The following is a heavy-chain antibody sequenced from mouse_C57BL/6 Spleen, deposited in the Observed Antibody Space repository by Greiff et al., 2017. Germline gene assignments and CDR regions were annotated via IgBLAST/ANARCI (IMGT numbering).Heavy chain of an antibody. CDR3: ARERDYGNYYYAMDY. Sequence: LVESVAELVRPGASVKLSCTASGFNIKNTYMHWVKQRPEQGLEWIGRIDPANGNTKYAPKFQGKATITADTSSNTAYLQLSSLTSEDTAIYYCARERDYGNYYYAMDYWGQGTSVTVSS. V-gene: IGHV14-3*01. CDR2: IDPANGNT. D-gene: IGHD2-1*01. J-gene: IGHJ4*01. CDR1: GFNIKNTY.